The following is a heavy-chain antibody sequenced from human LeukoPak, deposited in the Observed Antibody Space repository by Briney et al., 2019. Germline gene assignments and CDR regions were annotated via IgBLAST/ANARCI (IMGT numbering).Heavy chain of an antibody. J-gene: IGHJ3*02. Sequence: GGSLRLSCAASGFTVSSNYMSWVRQAPGKGLEWVSVIYSASSTYYADSVKGRFTISRDNSKNTLYVQMNSLRAEDTAVYYCARATENDAFDIWGQGTMVTVSS. V-gene: IGHV3-53*01. CDR1: GFTVSSNY. CDR2: IYSASST. CDR3: ARATENDAFDI.